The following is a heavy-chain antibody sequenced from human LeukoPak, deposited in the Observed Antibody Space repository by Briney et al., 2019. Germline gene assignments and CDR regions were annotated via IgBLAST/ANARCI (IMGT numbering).Heavy chain of an antibody. D-gene: IGHD5/OR15-5a*01. CDR3: ARVISDCADINCFKGYFDY. J-gene: IGHJ4*01. CDR2: INADNGNT. Sequence: GALVKVSCKASGYTFTNFAIHWGRLAPGQSLEWMGWINADNGNTKYFQKFQGRVTFSRDTSANIAYMELSSLGSEDTAVYYCARVISDCADINCFKGYFDYWGQGTPVTVSS. V-gene: IGHV1-3*01. CDR1: GYTFTNFA.